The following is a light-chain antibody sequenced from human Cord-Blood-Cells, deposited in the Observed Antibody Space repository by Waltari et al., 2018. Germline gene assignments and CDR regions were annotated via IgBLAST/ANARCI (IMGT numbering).Light chain of an antibody. V-gene: IGKV3-15*01. Sequence: IVMTQSPATLSVSPGESATLSCRASQSVSSNLAWYQQKPGQAPRLRIDGASTRATGIPARFSGSGSGTEFTLTISSLQSEDFAVYYCQQYNNWPPTFGQGTKVEIK. CDR2: GAS. CDR3: QQYNNWPPT. CDR1: QSVSSN. J-gene: IGKJ1*01.